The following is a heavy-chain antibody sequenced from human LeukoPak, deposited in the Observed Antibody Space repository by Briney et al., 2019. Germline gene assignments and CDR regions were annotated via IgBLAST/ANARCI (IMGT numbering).Heavy chain of an antibody. CDR2: IYYSGST. V-gene: IGHV4-59*01. J-gene: IGHJ4*02. CDR1: GVSITTYY. Sequence: SETLSLTCTGSGVSITTYYWSWIRQTPGKGLKLIGYIYYSGSTNYNPSLKSRATISIDKSKNQFSLSLSSVTAADTAMYYCARRVSSGYYYFDYWGQGTLVTVSS. CDR3: ARRVSSGYYYFDY. D-gene: IGHD3-22*01.